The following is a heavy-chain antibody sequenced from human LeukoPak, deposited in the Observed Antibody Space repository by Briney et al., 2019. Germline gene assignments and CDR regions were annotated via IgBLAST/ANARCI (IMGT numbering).Heavy chain of an antibody. J-gene: IGHJ4*02. CDR3: ARGGDYGDFIDY. CDR2: INHSGST. D-gene: IGHD4-17*01. CDR1: GGPFSGYY. Sequence: SETLSLTCAVYGGPFSGYYWSWLRQPPGKGLEWIGEINHSGSTNYNPSLKSRVTISVDTSKNQFSLKLSYVTAADTAGYYCARGGDYGDFIDYWGQGTLVTVSS. V-gene: IGHV4-34*01.